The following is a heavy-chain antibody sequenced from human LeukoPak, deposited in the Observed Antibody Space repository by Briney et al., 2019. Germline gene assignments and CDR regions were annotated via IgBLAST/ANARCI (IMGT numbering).Heavy chain of an antibody. V-gene: IGHV3-30*18. CDR2: ISYDGSNK. D-gene: IGHD1-26*01. CDR1: GFTFSSYG. CDR3: AKDSWELLYYFDY. Sequence: GRSLRLSCAASGFTFSSYGMHWVRQAPGKGLEWVAVISYDGSNKHYADSVKGRFTISRDNSKNTLYLQMNSLRAEDTAVYYCAKDSWELLYYFDYWGQGTLVTVSS. J-gene: IGHJ4*02.